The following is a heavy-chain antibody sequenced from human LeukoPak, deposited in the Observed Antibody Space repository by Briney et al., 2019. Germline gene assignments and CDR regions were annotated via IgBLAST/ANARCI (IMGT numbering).Heavy chain of an antibody. V-gene: IGHV3-21*04. CDR3: AKSDIVLMVYAPGVWFDP. CDR1: GFTFGSYS. CDR2: MSSGGTYI. Sequence: PGGSLRLSCAASGFTFGSYSMTWVRQAPGKGLEWVSSMSSGGTYIYYADSVKGRFTISRDNSKNTLYLQMNSLRAEDTAVYYCAKSDIVLMVYAPGVWFDPWGQGTLVTVSS. J-gene: IGHJ5*02. D-gene: IGHD2-8*01.